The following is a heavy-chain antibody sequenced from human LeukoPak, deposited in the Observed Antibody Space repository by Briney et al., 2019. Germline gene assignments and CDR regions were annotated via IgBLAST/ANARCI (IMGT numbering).Heavy chain of an antibody. CDR2: IYYSGST. V-gene: IGHV4-59*01. CDR1: DGSISSYY. J-gene: IGHJ3*02. CDR3: AREGPVAGDDAFDI. Sequence: PSETLSLTCTVSDGSISSYYWSWIRQPPGKGLEWIGYIYYSGSTNYNPSLKSRVTISVDTSKNQFSLKLSSVTAADTAVYYCAREGPVAGDDAFDIWGQGTMVTVSS. D-gene: IGHD6-19*01.